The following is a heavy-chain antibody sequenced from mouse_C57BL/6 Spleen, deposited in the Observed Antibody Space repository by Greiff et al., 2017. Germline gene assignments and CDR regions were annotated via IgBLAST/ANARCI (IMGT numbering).Heavy chain of an antibody. CDR2: IYPRDGST. CDR3: ARRYYGSSSYYYAMDY. J-gene: IGHJ4*01. Sequence: VQLQQSGPELVKPGASVQLSCKASGYTFTSYDINWVKQRPGQGLEWIGWIYPRDGSTKYNEKFKGKATLTVDTSSSTAFMELHSLTSEDSAVYFCARRYYGSSSYYYAMDYWGQGTSVTVSS. V-gene: IGHV1-85*01. D-gene: IGHD1-1*01. CDR1: GYTFTSYD.